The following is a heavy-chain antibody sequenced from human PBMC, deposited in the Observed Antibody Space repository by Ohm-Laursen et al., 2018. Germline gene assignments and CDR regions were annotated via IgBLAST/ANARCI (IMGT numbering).Heavy chain of an antibody. CDR1: GFRFDDFA. D-gene: IGHD3-22*01. J-gene: IGHJ4*02. CDR2: IGWNSDSV. CDR3: AKDIRRGYYYDSSGFSNSHFDY. Sequence: RSLRLSCTASGFRFDDFAMHWVRQAPGKGLEWVSGIGWNSDSVGYADSVKGRFTISRDNAKNSLYLQMNSLRAEDTAFYYCAKDIRRGYYYDSSGFSNSHFDYWGQGTLVTVSS. V-gene: IGHV3-9*01.